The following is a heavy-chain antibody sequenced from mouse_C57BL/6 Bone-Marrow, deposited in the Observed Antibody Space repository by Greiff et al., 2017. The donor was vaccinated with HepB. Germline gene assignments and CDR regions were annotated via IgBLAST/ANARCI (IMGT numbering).Heavy chain of an antibody. CDR1: GYTFTEYT. CDR3: ARHEVSNWVSWFAY. Sequence: VKLMESGAELVKPGASVKLSCKASGYTFTEYTINWVKQRPGQGLEWIGWFYPGSGSIKYNEKFKDKATLTADKSSSTVYMELIRLTSYDSAVYFCARHEVSNWVSWFAYCGQGTLVTVSA. D-gene: IGHD4-1*01. J-gene: IGHJ3*01. V-gene: IGHV1-62-2*01. CDR2: FYPGSGSI.